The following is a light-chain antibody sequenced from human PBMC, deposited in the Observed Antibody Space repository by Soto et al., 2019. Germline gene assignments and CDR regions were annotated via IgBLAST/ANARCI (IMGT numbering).Light chain of an antibody. CDR3: SSYTSSSTLDV. Sequence: QSVLTQPPSASGSPGQSVTISCTGTSSDVGGNKFVSWYQQHPGKAPRLIIYEVNRRPSGVPDRFSGSKSGNTASLTISGLQAEDEADYYCSSYTSSSTLDVFGTGTKLTVL. CDR1: SSDVGGNKF. J-gene: IGLJ1*01. CDR2: EVN. V-gene: IGLV2-8*01.